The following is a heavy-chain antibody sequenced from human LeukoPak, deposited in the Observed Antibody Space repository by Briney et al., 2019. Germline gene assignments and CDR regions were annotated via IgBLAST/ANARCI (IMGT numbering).Heavy chain of an antibody. D-gene: IGHD5-12*01. V-gene: IGHV3-15*01. Sequence: GGSLRLSCAASGFTFSNAWMSWVRQAPGKGLEWVGRIKSKTDGGTADYAAPVKGRFTISRDDSKNTLYLQMNSLKTEDTAVYYCTTNVDIVATSWVYFDYWGQGTLVTVSS. CDR3: TTNVDIVATSWVYFDY. J-gene: IGHJ4*02. CDR2: IKSKTDGGTA. CDR1: GFTFSNAW.